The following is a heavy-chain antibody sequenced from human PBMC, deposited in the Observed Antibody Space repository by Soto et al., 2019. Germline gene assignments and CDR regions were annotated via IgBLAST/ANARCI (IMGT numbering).Heavy chain of an antibody. Sequence: VRLQEWGPGVVKPSQTLSVQCSVSAGSITTVGRYWSWLRQLPGTGLKGIGDIYYSGNPHYNASLKIRVTLSVEAAKPQLSLKLSFVTAADTAVYSCAQSRVSTGGYVCDIWGQRRFDTVS. CDR1: AGSITTVGRY. D-gene: IGHD2-8*02. CDR3: AQSRVSTGGYVCDI. J-gene: IGHJ3*02. CDR2: IYYSGNP. V-gene: IGHV4-31*02.